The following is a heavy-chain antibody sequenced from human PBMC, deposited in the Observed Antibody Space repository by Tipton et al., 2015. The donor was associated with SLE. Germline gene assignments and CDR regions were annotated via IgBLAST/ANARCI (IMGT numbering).Heavy chain of an antibody. J-gene: IGHJ4*02. V-gene: IGHV3-21*01. CDR3: ARDASSGYSYGSSFDY. CDR2: ISDSGASI. CDR1: GFTFSSYS. D-gene: IGHD5-18*01. Sequence: SLRLSCAASGFTFSSYSINWVRQAPGKGLEWVSYISDSGASISYADSVKGRFTISRDDAKNSVYLQLNSLRAEDTAVYYCARDASSGYSYGSSFDYWGQGTLVTVSS.